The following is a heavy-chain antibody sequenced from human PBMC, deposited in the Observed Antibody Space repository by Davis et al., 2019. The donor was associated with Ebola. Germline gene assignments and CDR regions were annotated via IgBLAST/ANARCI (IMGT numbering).Heavy chain of an antibody. D-gene: IGHD3-10*01. V-gene: IGHV3-21*04. CDR3: ASGFRMDV. J-gene: IGHJ6*04. Sequence: PGGSLRLSCAASGFTVSSNYMNWVRQAPGKGLEWVSSISSSSSYIYYADSVKGRFAISRDNAKNTLYLQMSSLRADDTAVYYCASGFRMDVWGNGTTVTVSS. CDR1: GFTVSSNY. CDR2: ISSSSSYI.